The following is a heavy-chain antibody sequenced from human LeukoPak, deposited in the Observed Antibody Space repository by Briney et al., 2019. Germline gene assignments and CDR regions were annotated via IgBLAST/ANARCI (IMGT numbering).Heavy chain of an antibody. CDR1: GFTFSSYA. Sequence: GGSLRLSCAASGFTFSSYAMSWVRQAPGKGLEWVSAISGSGGSTYYADSVKGRFTISRDNSKNTLYLQMNGLRAEDTAVYYGSKGFGSGFDYWGQGTLVTVSS. V-gene: IGHV3-23*01. J-gene: IGHJ4*02. D-gene: IGHD1-26*01. CDR3: SKGFGSGFDY. CDR2: ISGSGGST.